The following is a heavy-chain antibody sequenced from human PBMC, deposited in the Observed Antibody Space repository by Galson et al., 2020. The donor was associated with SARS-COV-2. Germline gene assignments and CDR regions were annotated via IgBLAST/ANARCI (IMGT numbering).Heavy chain of an antibody. CDR2: ISYDGSNK. CDR1: GFTFSSYA. D-gene: IGHD1-26*01. Sequence: TGGSLRLSCAASGFTFSSYAMHWVRQAPGKGLEWVAVISYDGSNKYYADSVKGRFTISRDNSKNTLYLQINSLRAEDTAVYYCARPYSGSYQGAFDYWGQGTLVTVSS. J-gene: IGHJ4*02. CDR3: ARPYSGSYQGAFDY. V-gene: IGHV3-30-3*01.